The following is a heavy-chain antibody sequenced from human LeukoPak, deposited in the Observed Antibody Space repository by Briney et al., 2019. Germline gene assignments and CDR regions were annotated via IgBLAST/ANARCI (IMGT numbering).Heavy chain of an antibody. CDR1: GGTFSSYA. CDR2: IIPIFGTA. D-gene: IGHD2-2*01. CDR3: ARGAYCSSTSCYLDY. V-gene: IGHV1-69*05. J-gene: IGHJ4*02. Sequence: SVKVSCKASGGTFSSYAISWVRQAPGQGLEWMGGIIPIFGTANYAQKFQGRVTITTDESTSTAYMELSSLRSEDTAVYYCARGAYCSSTSCYLDYWGQGTLVTVSS.